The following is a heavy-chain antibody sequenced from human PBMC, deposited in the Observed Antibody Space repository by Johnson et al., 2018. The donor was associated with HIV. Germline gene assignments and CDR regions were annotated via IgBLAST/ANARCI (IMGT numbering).Heavy chain of an antibody. CDR1: GFTFSSYD. CDR2: IGTAGDT. V-gene: IGHV3-13*01. CDR3: ARGRDSSGFNDSFAI. D-gene: IGHD3-22*01. Sequence: MLLVESGGGLVQPGGSLRLSCAASGFTFSSYDMHWVRQATGKGLEWVSAIGTAGDTYYPGSVKGRFTISRENAKNSLYLQMNSLRAGDTAVYYCARGRDSSGFNDSFAIWGQGTMVTVSS. J-gene: IGHJ3*02.